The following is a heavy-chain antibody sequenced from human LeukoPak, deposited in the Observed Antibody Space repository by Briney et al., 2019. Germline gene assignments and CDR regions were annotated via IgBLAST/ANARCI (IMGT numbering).Heavy chain of an antibody. D-gene: IGHD5-12*01. CDR3: ARDPSGATKDY. J-gene: IGHJ4*02. CDR1: GYTFTGYY. Sequence: ASVKVSCKASGYTFTGYYMHWVRQAPGQGLEWMGWINPNSSGTNYAQKFQDRVTLTRDTSINTVYMELSRLRSDDTAVYYCARDPSGATKDYWGQGTLVTVSS. V-gene: IGHV1-2*02. CDR2: INPNSSGT.